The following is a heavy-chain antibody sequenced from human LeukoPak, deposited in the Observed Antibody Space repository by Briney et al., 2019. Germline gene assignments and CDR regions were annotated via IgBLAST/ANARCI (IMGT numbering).Heavy chain of an antibody. V-gene: IGHV4-30-4*01. Sequence: PSETLSLTCTVSGGSISSGDYAWSWVRQPPGKGLEWIGYIYYSGSTYYSPSLKSRVTISVDTSKNQFSLKLSSVTAADTAVYYCARVSAVTYYFDYWGQGTLVTVSS. J-gene: IGHJ4*02. D-gene: IGHD4-17*01. CDR1: GGSISSGDYA. CDR2: IYYSGST. CDR3: ARVSAVTYYFDY.